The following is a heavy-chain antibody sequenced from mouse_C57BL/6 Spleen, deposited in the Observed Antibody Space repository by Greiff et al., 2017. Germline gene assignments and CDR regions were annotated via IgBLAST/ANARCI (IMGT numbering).Heavy chain of an antibody. CDR1: GFSLSTFGLG. CDR3: ARVAEYDGNGLDY. CDR2: TWWDDDT. D-gene: IGHD1-1*01. V-gene: IGHV8-8*01. J-gene: IGHJ2*01. Sequence: QVTLKECGPGILQPSQTLSLSCSFSGFSLSTFGLGVGWIRQPPGMGLEWLAHTWWDDDTYYNPGLKGRLTISKDTSKSQLYLRIHNGDTADTAAYDCARVAEYDGNGLDYWGQGTTLTVSS.